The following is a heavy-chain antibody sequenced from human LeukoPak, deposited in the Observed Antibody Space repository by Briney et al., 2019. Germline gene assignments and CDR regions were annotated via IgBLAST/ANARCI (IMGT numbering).Heavy chain of an antibody. D-gene: IGHD1-26*01. CDR1: GCTISSYY. CDR2: IYTSGST. CDR3: SASGLVGATNAFDI. J-gene: IGHJ3*02. Sequence: SQTLSLTCTVSGCTISSYYWSWIRQPPGKGLEWIGYIYTSGSTNYNPSLKSRVTISVDTSKNQFSLKLSSVTAADTAVYYCSASGLVGATNAFDIWGQGTMVTVSS. V-gene: IGHV4-4*09.